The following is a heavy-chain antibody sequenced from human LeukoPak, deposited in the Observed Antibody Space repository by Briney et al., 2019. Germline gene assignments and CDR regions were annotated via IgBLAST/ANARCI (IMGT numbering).Heavy chain of an antibody. V-gene: IGHV4-34*01. Sequence: TSETLSLTCAVYGGSFSGYYWSWIRQPPGKGLEWIGEINHSGSTYYNPSLKSRVTISVDSSKNQFSLKLTSVTAADTAVYYCATLGEYYDSSGYYYNWGQGTLVTVSS. CDR3: ATLGEYYDSSGYYYN. J-gene: IGHJ4*02. CDR2: INHSGST. CDR1: GGSFSGYY. D-gene: IGHD3-22*01.